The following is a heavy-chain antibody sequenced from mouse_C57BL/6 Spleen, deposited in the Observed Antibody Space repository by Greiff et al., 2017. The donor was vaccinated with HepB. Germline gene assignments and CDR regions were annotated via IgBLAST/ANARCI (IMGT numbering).Heavy chain of an antibody. CDR1: GFTFSSYA. CDR2: ISDGGSYT. V-gene: IGHV5-4*03. J-gene: IGHJ2*01. Sequence: DVKLVESGGGLVKPGGSLKLSCAASGFTFSSYAMSWVRQTPEKRLEWVATISDGGSYTYYPDNVKGRFTISRDNAKNTLFLQMTSLRSEDTAMYYCARGGYLSFDYWGQGTTLTVSS. D-gene: IGHD2-2*01. CDR3: ARGGYLSFDY.